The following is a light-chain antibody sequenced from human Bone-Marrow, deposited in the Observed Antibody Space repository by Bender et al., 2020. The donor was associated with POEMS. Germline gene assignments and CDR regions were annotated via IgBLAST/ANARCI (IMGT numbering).Light chain of an antibody. CDR2: DER. J-gene: IGLJ1*01. CDR3: SSYAGSNLPYV. CDR1: DIGSKS. V-gene: IGLV3-21*03. Sequence: SYVLTQPPSVSVAPGKTDRITCGGDDIGSKSVHWYHQRPGQAPVLVVDDERDRPSGSPGRFSGSKSGNTASLTVSGLQAEDEADYYCSSYAGSNLPYVFGTGTKVTVL.